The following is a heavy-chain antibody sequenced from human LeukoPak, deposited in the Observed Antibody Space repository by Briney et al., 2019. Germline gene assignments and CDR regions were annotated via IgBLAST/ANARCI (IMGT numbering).Heavy chain of an antibody. V-gene: IGHV3-30*18. Sequence: GGSLRLSCAASGFTFSSYGMHWVRQAPGKGLEWVAVISYDGSNKYYADSVKGRFTISRDNSKNTLYLQMNSLRAEDTAVHYCAKAAYSSGWQLFDYWGQGTLVTVSS. CDR1: GFTFSSYG. J-gene: IGHJ4*02. D-gene: IGHD6-19*01. CDR3: AKAAYSSGWQLFDY. CDR2: ISYDGSNK.